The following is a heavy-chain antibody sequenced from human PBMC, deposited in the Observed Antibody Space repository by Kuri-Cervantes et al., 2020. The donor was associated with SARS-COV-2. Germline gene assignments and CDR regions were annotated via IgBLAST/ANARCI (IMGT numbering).Heavy chain of an antibody. D-gene: IGHD3-22*01. CDR2: INPNSGGT. J-gene: IGHJ3*02. CDR1: GYTFTSYG. CDR3: AQLQFGDYYDSSGYPDAFDI. V-gene: IGHV1-2*06. Sequence: ASVKVSCKASGYTFTSYGISWVRQAPGQGLEWMGRINPNSGGTNYAQKFQGRVTMTRDTSISTAYMELSRLRSDDTAVYYCAQLQFGDYYDSSGYPDAFDIWGQGTMVTVSS.